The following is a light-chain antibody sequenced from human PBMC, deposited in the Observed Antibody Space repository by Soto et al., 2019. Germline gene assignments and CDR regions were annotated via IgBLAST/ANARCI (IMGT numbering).Light chain of an antibody. Sequence: QPVLTQPPSVSGAPGQRVTISCTGSSSNIGARYDVHWYQQLPGTAPKLLIYTNSNRPSGVPDRFSGSKSGTSASLAITGLQAEDEADYYCQSYDTSLSVVFGGGTQLTVL. CDR1: SSNIGARYD. J-gene: IGLJ2*01. CDR2: TNS. CDR3: QSYDTSLSVV. V-gene: IGLV1-40*01.